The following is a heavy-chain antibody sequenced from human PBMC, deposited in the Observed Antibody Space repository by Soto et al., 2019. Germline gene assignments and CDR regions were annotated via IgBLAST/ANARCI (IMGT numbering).Heavy chain of an antibody. J-gene: IGHJ6*02. CDR2: IYYSGST. CDR1: GGSISTYY. Sequence: PSHTLSLTCTVSGGSISTYYLSWIRQPPGKGLEWIGYIYYSGSTSYNPSLKSRVTISVDTSKNQFSLKLRSVTAADTAVYYCASDRSSGWDQGYGMDVWGQGTTVTVSS. CDR3: ASDRSSGWDQGYGMDV. V-gene: IGHV4-59*01. D-gene: IGHD6-19*01.